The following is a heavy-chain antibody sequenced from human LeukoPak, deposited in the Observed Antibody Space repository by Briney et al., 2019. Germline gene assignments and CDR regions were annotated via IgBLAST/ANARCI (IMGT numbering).Heavy chain of an antibody. D-gene: IGHD6-19*01. V-gene: IGHV3-23*01. J-gene: IGHJ5*01. CDR1: GFTFSSYP. CDR3: AKGYGSGWYDNWFDS. CDR2: ISANSGAT. Sequence: PGGSLRLSCAASGFTFSSYPMSWVRQAPGRGLEWVSVISANSGATYYADSVKRRFIISRDNSKNTLYLQMDRLRAEDTALYYCAKGYGSGWYDNWFDSWGQGTLVTVSS.